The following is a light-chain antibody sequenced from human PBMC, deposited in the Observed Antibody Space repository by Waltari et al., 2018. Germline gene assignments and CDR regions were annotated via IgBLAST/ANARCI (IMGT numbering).Light chain of an antibody. CDR2: EGN. J-gene: IGLJ1*01. Sequence: SYELTQPPSVSVSPGQTARITCSGDTLPRKYAYWYQQKSGQAPVLVIFEGNKRPSGIPERFAGSISGTMATLTISGAQVEDEADYYCYSTDSSSKGVFGAGTKVTVL. V-gene: IGLV3-10*01. CDR1: TLPRKY. CDR3: YSTDSSSKGV.